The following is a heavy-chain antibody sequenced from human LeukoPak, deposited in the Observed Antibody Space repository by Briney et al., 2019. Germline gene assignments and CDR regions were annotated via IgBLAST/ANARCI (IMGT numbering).Heavy chain of an antibody. CDR2: VSDSGGGT. CDR3: AKEGYCIGGDCDTFFDY. J-gene: IGHJ4*02. Sequence: GGSLRLSCAASGFSFSSYAMSWVRQAPREGLEWVSGVSDSGGGTYYAHSAKGPFTLSRDHSKNTLYLQMNSLRVEDTALYYSAKEGYCIGGDCDTFFDYWGQGTLVTVSS. V-gene: IGHV3-23*01. D-gene: IGHD2-8*02. CDR1: GFSFSSYA.